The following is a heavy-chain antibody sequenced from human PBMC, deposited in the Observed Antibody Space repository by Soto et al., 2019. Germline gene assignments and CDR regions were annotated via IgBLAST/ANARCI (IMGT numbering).Heavy chain of an antibody. CDR3: ARGGRRQIEY. V-gene: IGHV4-59*12. D-gene: IGHD3-16*01. CDR1: GGSIGSYY. Sequence: QVQLQESGPGLVKPSETLSLTCYVSGGSIGSYYWSWIRQPPGKGLEWIGYIYYSGSTNYNPSIKSGVTRPVDTSESPVSMKLSAVPAAVTAVYYCARGGRRQIEYWGQGTLGTVSS. J-gene: IGHJ4*02. CDR2: IYYSGST.